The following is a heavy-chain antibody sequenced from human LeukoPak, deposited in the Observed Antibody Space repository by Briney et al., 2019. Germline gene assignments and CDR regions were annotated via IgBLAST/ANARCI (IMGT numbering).Heavy chain of an antibody. Sequence: GGSLRLSCAAAGFTFSDHGMNWVRQTPGKGLEWVSGVTPNGGTPGYADSVRGRFTISRDNAKNSLYLQMNSLRAEDTALYYCATSARTYLGSSLDYWGQGTLVTVSS. CDR2: VTPNGGTP. CDR3: ATSARTYLGSSLDY. CDR1: GFTFSDHG. D-gene: IGHD2-15*01. J-gene: IGHJ4*02. V-gene: IGHV3-20*04.